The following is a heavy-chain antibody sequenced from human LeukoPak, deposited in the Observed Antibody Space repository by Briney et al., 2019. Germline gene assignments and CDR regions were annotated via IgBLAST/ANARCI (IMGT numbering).Heavy chain of an antibody. J-gene: IGHJ4*02. CDR2: ISYDGNNK. CDR3: ARGGGGNRRPYYFDY. Sequence: PGGSLRRSCAASGFTFSSYGMHWVRQAPGKGLEWVAAISYDGNNKYYADSVKGRLTISRDNSKNTLYVQMNSLRAEDTAVYYCARGGGGNRRPYYFDYWGQGTLVTVSS. D-gene: IGHD1/OR15-1a*01. CDR1: GFTFSSYG. V-gene: IGHV3-30*03.